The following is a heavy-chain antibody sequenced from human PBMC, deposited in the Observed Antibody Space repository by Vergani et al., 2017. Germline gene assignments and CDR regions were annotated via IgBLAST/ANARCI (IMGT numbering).Heavy chain of an antibody. D-gene: IGHD4-11*01. CDR1: GGSISSYY. CDR2: IYYSGST. V-gene: IGHV4-59*01. Sequence: QVQLQESGPGLVKPSETLSLTCTVSGGSISSYYWSWIRQPPGKGLEWIGYIYYSGSTNYNPSLKSRVTISVDTSKNQFSLKLSSVTAADTAVYYCARGDDNSDYEGTNWFDPWGQGILVTVSS. J-gene: IGHJ5*02. CDR3: ARGDDNSDYEGTNWFDP.